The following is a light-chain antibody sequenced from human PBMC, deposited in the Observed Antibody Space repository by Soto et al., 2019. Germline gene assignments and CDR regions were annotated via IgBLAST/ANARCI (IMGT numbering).Light chain of an antibody. CDR2: GAS. CDR3: QQYGSSPQT. CDR1: QSVSSSY. V-gene: IGKV3-20*01. Sequence: EIVLTQSPATLSLSPRERATLSCRASQSVSSSYLAWYQQKPGQAPRLLIYGASSRATGIPDRFSGSGSGTDFTLTISRLEPEDFAVYYCQQYGSSPQTFGQGTKVDIK. J-gene: IGKJ1*01.